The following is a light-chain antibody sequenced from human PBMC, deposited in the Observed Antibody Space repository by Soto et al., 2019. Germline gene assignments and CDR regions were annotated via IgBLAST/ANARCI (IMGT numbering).Light chain of an antibody. CDR2: DVT. CDR3: SSSTTTNTEV. V-gene: IGLV2-14*03. CDR1: SSDVGAFNY. Sequence: QTGLTQPTSGAESPGHSISISCIGTSSDVGAFNYVSWYQHHPGKAPQLIIYDVTSRPSGVSNRFSASKSGNTASLTISGLQAEDEADYSCSSSTTTNTEVFGTGTKVTVL. J-gene: IGLJ1*01.